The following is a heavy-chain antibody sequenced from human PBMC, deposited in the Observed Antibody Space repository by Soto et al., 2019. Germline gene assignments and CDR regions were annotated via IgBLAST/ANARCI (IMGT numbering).Heavy chain of an antibody. Sequence: QVQLVQSGAEVKKPGASVKVSCKASGYTFTSYYMHWVRQAPGQGLEWMGIINPSGGSTSYAQKFQGRVTMTRDTSTSTVYMELSSLRSEDTAVYYCARGPTTVVTPRDWHFDLWGRGTLVTVSS. J-gene: IGHJ2*01. D-gene: IGHD4-17*01. V-gene: IGHV1-46*01. CDR1: GYTFTSYY. CDR3: ARGPTTVVTPRDWHFDL. CDR2: INPSGGST.